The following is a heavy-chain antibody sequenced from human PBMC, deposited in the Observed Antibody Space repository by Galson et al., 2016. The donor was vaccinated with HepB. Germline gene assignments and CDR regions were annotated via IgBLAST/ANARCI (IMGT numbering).Heavy chain of an antibody. CDR2: IGTDGRS. V-gene: IGHV3-74*01. CDR1: GFTLSDHY. J-gene: IGHJ4*02. D-gene: IGHD5-24*01. Sequence: SLRLSCAASGFTLSDHYMDWVRQAPGKGLEWVSRIGTDGRSNYADSVKGRFTISRDNSKNTLYLQMNSLRAEDTAIYYCARDRDARPYDYWGQGTLVIVSS. CDR3: ARDRDARPYDY.